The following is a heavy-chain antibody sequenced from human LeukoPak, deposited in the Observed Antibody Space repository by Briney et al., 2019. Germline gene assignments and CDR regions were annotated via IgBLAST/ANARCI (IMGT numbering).Heavy chain of an antibody. D-gene: IGHD2-2*01. CDR3: ARDVYCSSTSCYALDGFFDY. V-gene: IGHV4-39*07. CDR1: GGSISSSSYY. J-gene: IGHJ4*02. Sequence: SETLSLTCTVSGGSISSSSYYWGWIRQPPGKGLEWIGSIYYSGSTYYNPSLKSRVTISVDTSKNQFSLKLSSVTAADTAVYYCARDVYCSSTSCYALDGFFDYWGQGTLVTVSS. CDR2: IYYSGST.